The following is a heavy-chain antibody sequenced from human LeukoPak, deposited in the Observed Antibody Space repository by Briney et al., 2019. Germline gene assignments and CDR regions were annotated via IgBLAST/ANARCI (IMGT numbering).Heavy chain of an antibody. CDR2: IYHSGST. Sequence: SETLSLTCTVSGYSISSGYCWGWIRQPPGKGLEWIGSIYHSGSTYYNPSLKSRVTISVDKSKNQFSLKLSSVTAADTAVYYCAGSDTAMGYFDYWGQGTLVTVSS. D-gene: IGHD5-18*01. CDR1: GYSISSGYC. V-gene: IGHV4-38-2*02. CDR3: AGSDTAMGYFDY. J-gene: IGHJ4*02.